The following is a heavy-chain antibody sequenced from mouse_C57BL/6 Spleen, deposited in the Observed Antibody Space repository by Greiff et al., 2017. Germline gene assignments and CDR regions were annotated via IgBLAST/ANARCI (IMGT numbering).Heavy chain of an antibody. D-gene: IGHD4-1*02. CDR2: IRSKSSNYAT. J-gene: IGHJ4*01. CDR3: VRDPLNWINGAMDY. V-gene: IGHV10-3*01. CDR1: GFTFNTYA. Sequence: EVHLVESGGGLVQPKGSLKLSCAASGFTFNTYAMHWVRQAPGKGLEWVARIRSKSSNYATYYADSVKDRFTISSDDSQSMLYLQMNNLKTEDTAMYYCVRDPLNWINGAMDYWGQGTSVTVSS.